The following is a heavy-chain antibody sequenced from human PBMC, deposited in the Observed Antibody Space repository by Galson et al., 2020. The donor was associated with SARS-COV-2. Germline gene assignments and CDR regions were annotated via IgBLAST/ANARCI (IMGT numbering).Heavy chain of an antibody. D-gene: IGHD5-12*01. V-gene: IGHV3-21*01. Sequence: GGSLRLSCAASGFIFNGYSLHWVRQAPGKGLEWVSSISPSGGYISYADSVKGRFTVSRDNAKDSVFLQMNSLRAEDTAVYYCARDSFGYSGYDTRGYWGQGTLVTVSS. CDR2: ISPSGGYI. J-gene: IGHJ4*02. CDR1: GFIFNGYS. CDR3: ARDSFGYSGYDTRGY.